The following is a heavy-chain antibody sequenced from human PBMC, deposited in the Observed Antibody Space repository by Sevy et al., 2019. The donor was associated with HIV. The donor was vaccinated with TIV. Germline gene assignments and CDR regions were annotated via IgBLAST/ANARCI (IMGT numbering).Heavy chain of an antibody. CDR3: ARVSDFEP. Sequence: WGCLRLSCAASGFTFSSYSMNWVRQAPGKGLEWVSYISSRSSTIYYADSVKGRFTISRDNAKNSLYLQMDSLRAEDSAVYYCARVSDFEPWGQGTLVTVSS. D-gene: IGHD3-3*01. J-gene: IGHJ5*02. V-gene: IGHV3-48*01. CDR1: GFTFSSYS. CDR2: ISSRSSTI.